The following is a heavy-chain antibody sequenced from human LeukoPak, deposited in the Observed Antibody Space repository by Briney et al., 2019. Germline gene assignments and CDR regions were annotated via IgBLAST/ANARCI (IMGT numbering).Heavy chain of an antibody. D-gene: IGHD3-22*01. CDR3: AREDYYDSSGLLDY. CDR2: ISYDGSNK. Sequence: PGRSLRLPCAASGFTFSSYAMHWVRQAPGKGLEWVAVISYDGSNKYYTDSVKGRFTIYRDNSKNTLYLQMNSLGDEDTAVYYCAREDYYDSSGLLDYWGQGTLVTVSS. CDR1: GFTFSSYA. V-gene: IGHV3-30-3*01. J-gene: IGHJ4*02.